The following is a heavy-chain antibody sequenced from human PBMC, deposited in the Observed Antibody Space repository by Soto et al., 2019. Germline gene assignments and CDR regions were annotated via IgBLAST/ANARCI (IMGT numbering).Heavy chain of an antibody. J-gene: IGHJ4*02. CDR1: GFTFSNYA. Sequence: EVQLLESGGGLVQPGGSLRLSCAASGFTFSNYAMNWVRQAPGKGLEWVSGISVSSDNTFYADSVKGRFTISRDNSKSTLFLQMNSLRAKDTALYYCAKDSDTKRGPDYWGQGTLVTVSS. CDR3: AKDSDTKRGPDY. CDR2: ISVSSDNT. V-gene: IGHV3-23*01. D-gene: IGHD3-10*01.